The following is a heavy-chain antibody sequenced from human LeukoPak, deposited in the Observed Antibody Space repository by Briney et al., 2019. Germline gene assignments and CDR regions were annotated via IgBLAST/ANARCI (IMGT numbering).Heavy chain of an antibody. CDR2: ISWNSGDI. J-gene: IGHJ4*02. CDR3: AKLYGYSYGYIDF. Sequence: PGRSLRLSCAASGFTFDDFALHWVRQAPGKGLEWVSGISWNSGDIGHADSVKGRFTISRDNAKNSLYLQMNSLRAEDTALYYCAKLYGYSYGYIDFWGQGTLVTVSS. V-gene: IGHV3-9*01. CDR1: GFTFDDFA. D-gene: IGHD5-18*01.